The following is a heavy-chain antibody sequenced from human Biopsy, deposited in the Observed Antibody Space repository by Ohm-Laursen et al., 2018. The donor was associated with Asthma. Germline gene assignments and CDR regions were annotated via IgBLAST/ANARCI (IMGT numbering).Heavy chain of an antibody. CDR2: INSVFGTT. CDR1: GGTFNTYV. J-gene: IGHJ4*02. CDR3: ARKAGSCISRTCYSLDF. V-gene: IGHV1-69*13. D-gene: IGHD2-2*01. Sequence: SVKVSCKALGGTFNTYVIGWVRQAPGQGLEWMGGINSVFGTTTYPQKFQDRVTITADDSTSTVYMELSSLRSEDTAVYYCARKAGSCISRTCYSLDFWGQGILVTVSS.